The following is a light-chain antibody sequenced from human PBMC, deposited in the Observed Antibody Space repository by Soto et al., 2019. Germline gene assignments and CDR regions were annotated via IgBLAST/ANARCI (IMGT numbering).Light chain of an antibody. CDR2: DAS. V-gene: IGKV3-11*01. CDR3: QQRSNWLT. CDR1: RSVSTY. Sequence: EIVLTQSPGTLPLSPGERATLSCRASRSVSTYLAWYQQKPGQAPRLLIYDASNRATGIPARFSGSGSGTDFTLTISSLEPEDFAVYYCQQRSNWLTFGGGTKVDIK. J-gene: IGKJ4*01.